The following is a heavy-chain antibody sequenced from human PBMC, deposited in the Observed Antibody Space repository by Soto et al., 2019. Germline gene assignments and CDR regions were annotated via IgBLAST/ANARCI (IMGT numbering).Heavy chain of an antibody. CDR3: ASGRSSSWSNWFDP. CDR2: ISSSSSYI. Sequence: GGSLRLSCAASGFTFSSYSMNWVRQAPGKGLEWVSSISSSSSYIYYADSVKGRFTISRDNAKNSLYLQMNSLRAEDTAVYYCASGRSSSWSNWFDPWGQGTLVTVSS. V-gene: IGHV3-21*01. J-gene: IGHJ5*02. CDR1: GFTFSSYS. D-gene: IGHD6-13*01.